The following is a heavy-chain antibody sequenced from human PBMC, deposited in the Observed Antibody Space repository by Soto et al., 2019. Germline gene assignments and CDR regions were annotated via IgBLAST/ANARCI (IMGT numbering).Heavy chain of an antibody. D-gene: IGHD6-19*01. CDR2: ISAYNGNT. CDR3: ASWAVAENTNWFDP. CDR1: GYTFTGYY. V-gene: IGHV1-2*02. Sequence: GASVKVSCKASGYTFTGYYMHWVRQAPGQGLEWMGWISAYNGNTNYAQKFQGRVTMTRDTSTSTVYMELSSLRSEDTAVYYCASWAVAENTNWFDPWGQGTLVTVSS. J-gene: IGHJ5*02.